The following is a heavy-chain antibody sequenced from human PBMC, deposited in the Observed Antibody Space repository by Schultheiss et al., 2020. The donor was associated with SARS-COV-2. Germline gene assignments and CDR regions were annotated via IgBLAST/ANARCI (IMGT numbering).Heavy chain of an antibody. CDR3: ARYTSTGYCSSTSCYTDYFDY. CDR1: GGSISSFY. V-gene: IGHV4-4*07. J-gene: IGHJ4*02. D-gene: IGHD2-2*02. CDR2: IYTSGST. Sequence: SQTLSLTCTVSGGSISSFYWSWIRQPAGKGLDWIGRIYTSGSTNYNPSLKSRVTISVDTSKNQFSLKLSSVTAADTAVYYCARYTSTGYCSSTSCYTDYFDYWGQGTLVTVSS.